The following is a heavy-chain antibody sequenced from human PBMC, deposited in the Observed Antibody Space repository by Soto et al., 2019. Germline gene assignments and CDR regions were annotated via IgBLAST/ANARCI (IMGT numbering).Heavy chain of an antibody. V-gene: IGHV3-15*05. CDR3: STALRRDSALGAY. CDR1: GFPFIDAW. D-gene: IGHD3-16*01. Sequence: PGGSLRLSCAASGFPFIDAWMTWVRQAPGKGLQWIGRIRNNADGGTADLAAPVRGRFSISRDDSKDTLYLHMNSLEIHDTAVYFCSTALRRDSALGAYWGQGTMVTVSS. J-gene: IGHJ4*02. CDR2: IRNNADGGTA.